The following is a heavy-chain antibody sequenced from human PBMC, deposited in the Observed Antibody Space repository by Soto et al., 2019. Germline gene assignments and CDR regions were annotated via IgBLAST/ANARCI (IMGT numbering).Heavy chain of an antibody. CDR1: EISFNTYR. CDR2: VTVTGGST. D-gene: IGHD3-10*01. Sequence: GGSIGFYCASSEISFNTYRVTWFRQAPGKGLEWVSTVTVTGGSTYYADSVKGRFTISRDRSNYTVSLLLNSLRVEDTAIYYCAAQRSPEGWFDPWGQGTLVTVSS. CDR3: AAQRSPEGWFDP. J-gene: IGHJ5*02. V-gene: IGHV3-23*01.